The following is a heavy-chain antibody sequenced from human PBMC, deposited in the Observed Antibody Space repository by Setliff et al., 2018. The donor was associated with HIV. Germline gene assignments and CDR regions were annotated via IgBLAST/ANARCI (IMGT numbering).Heavy chain of an antibody. CDR3: ARVGSYWSTFDY. CDR1: GYTLTTYG. CDR2: INTETGNP. Sequence: ASVKVSCKASGYTLTTYGISWARQAPGQGPEWMGWINTETGNPMYAQGCRGRLVFSLDTSVNTAYLQINSLKAEDTAMYYCARVGSYWSTFDYWGQGALVTVSS. V-gene: IGHV7-4-1*02. J-gene: IGHJ4*02. D-gene: IGHD2-8*02.